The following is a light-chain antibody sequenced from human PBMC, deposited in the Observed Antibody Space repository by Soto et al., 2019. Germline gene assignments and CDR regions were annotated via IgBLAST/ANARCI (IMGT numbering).Light chain of an antibody. Sequence: EIVLTQSPATLSLSPGERATLSCRASQSVNTYLGWYQQRPGQAPILLIYDASTRATGIPDRFSGSGSATDFTLTISRLEPEDSAVYYCKQYGSSPPYTFGQGTKLEIK. CDR1: QSVNTY. CDR3: KQYGSSPPYT. J-gene: IGKJ2*01. CDR2: DAS. V-gene: IGKV3-20*01.